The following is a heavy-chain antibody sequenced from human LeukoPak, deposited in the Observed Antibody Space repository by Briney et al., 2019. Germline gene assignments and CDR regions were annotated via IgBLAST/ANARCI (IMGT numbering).Heavy chain of an antibody. D-gene: IGHD6-19*01. J-gene: IGHJ4*02. V-gene: IGHV3-23*01. CDR1: GFTLSGYT. CDR3: AKGSSGWPYYFEY. Sequence: GSLRLSCVASGFTLSGYTMIWVRQAPGEGLEWVSAITGSGSSTYDADSVKGRFTVSRDNSKNTLYLQMNSLRVEDTAVYYCAKGSSGWPYYFEYWGQGTLVTVSS. CDR2: ITGSGSST.